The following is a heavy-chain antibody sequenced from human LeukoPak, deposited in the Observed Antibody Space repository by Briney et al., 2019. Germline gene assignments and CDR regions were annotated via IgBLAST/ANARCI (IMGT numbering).Heavy chain of an antibody. CDR1: GGSISNSNYY. D-gene: IGHD6-19*01. Sequence: SETLSLTCTVSGGSISNSNYYWGWIRQPPGKGLEWIGGAYYSGTTYYSPSLKSRVTISVDTSRNHFSLNLNSVTAADTAVYYCARHSSSAWYYYFDYWGQGSFVTVSS. CDR2: AYYSGTT. J-gene: IGHJ4*02. V-gene: IGHV4-39*01. CDR3: ARHSSSAWYYYFDY.